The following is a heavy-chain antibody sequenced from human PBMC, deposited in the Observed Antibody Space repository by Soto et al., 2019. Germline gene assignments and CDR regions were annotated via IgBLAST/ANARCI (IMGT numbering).Heavy chain of an antibody. D-gene: IGHD4-4*01. CDR1: GFTVSNNY. J-gene: IGHJ4*02. Sequence: EVQLVESGGGLVQPGGSLRLSCAASGFTVSNNYMIWFRLPPGKGLEWVSLIYSGGTTYYADSVKGRFTISRDNSKNTLYLQMNSLIVEDTAVYYCARNGWGGATVGMWGPGTLVTVSS. CDR3: ARNGWGGATVGM. CDR2: IYSGGTT. V-gene: IGHV3-53*01.